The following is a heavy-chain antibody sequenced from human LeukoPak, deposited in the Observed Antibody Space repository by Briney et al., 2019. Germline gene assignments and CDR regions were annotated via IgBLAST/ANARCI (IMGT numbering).Heavy chain of an antibody. V-gene: IGHV4-39*01. CDR2: FYYTGST. D-gene: IGHD5-12*01. Sequence: SETLSLTCTVSGGSISSSGYYWDWIRQPPGKGLEWIGNFYYTGSTYYNPSLKSRITISVDTSKNQFSLKLRSVTAADTAVYYCARHSRSGYGDYESAFDIWGQGTMVTVSS. CDR3: ARHSRSGYGDYESAFDI. CDR1: GGSISSSGYY. J-gene: IGHJ3*02.